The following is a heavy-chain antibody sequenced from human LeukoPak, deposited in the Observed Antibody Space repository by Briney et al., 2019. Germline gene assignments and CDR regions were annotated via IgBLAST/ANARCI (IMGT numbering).Heavy chain of an antibody. CDR2: IYHSGST. CDR1: GGSISSGGYY. CDR3: AREERGELAFDY. Sequence: SETLSLTCTVSGGSISSGGYYWSWIRQPPGKGLEWIGYIYHSGSTYYNPSLKSRVTISVDRSKNQFSLKLSSVTAADTAVYYCAREERGELAFDYWGQGTLVTVS. D-gene: IGHD1-26*01. J-gene: IGHJ4*02. V-gene: IGHV4-30-2*01.